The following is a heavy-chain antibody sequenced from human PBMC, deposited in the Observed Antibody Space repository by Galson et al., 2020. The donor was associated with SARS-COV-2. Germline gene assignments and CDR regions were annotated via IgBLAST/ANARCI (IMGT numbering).Heavy chain of an antibody. J-gene: IGHJ6*02. CDR2: LYTSGNN. V-gene: IGHV4-61*02. D-gene: IGHD3-3*01. CDR3: ARGEFLEFYYYGMDV. CDR1: GDSIRSGRYH. Sequence: SETLSLTCTVYGDSIRSGRYHGSCIRPPDRKGQESIGRLYTSGNNNYNPSLKSRVTISLDTSKNQFSLRLRSVTAADTAVYYCARGEFLEFYYYGMDVWGQGTTVTVSS.